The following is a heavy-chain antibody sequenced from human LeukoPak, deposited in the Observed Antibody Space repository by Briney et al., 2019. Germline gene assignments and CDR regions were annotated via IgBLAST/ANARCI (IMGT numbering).Heavy chain of an antibody. CDR2: INPSDSYT. Sequence: GESLRISCDGSGYSFTSYWISWVRLIPGKGRDWMGWINPSDSYTNYSPSFQGHVTISADKSISTAYMQWSSLQASDTAMYYCARRRKDIVVVPGVDYGMDVWGQGTTVTVSS. CDR1: GYSFTSYW. CDR3: ARRRKDIVVVPGVDYGMDV. V-gene: IGHV5-10-1*01. D-gene: IGHD2-2*01. J-gene: IGHJ6*02.